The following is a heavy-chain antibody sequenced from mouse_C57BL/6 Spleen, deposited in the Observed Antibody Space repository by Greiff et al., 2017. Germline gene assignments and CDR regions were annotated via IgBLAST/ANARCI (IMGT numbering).Heavy chain of an antibody. V-gene: IGHV5-17*01. CDR2: ISTGSSTI. D-gene: IGHD4-1*01. J-gene: IGHJ4*01. Sequence: EVKVLESGAGLVKPGGSLKLSCAASGFTFSDYGMHWVRQTPEQGLEWVAYISTGSSTIYYADTVKGRFTMSGDKSTNTLFLQMTSLRSEDTAMYDGERGNWGAMDYWGQGTSVTVSS. CDR3: ERGNWGAMDY. CDR1: GFTFSDYG.